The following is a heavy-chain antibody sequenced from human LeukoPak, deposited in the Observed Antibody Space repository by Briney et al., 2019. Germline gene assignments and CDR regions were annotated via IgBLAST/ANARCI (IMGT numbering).Heavy chain of an antibody. Sequence: SETLSLTCAVYGGSFSGYYWSWIRQPPGKGLEWIGEINHSGSTNYNPSLKSRVTISVDTSKNQFSPKLSSVTAADTAVYYCARGRVGYDFWSGYYRYWGQGTLVTVSS. J-gene: IGHJ4*02. CDR3: ARGRVGYDFWSGYYRY. CDR1: GGSFSGYY. CDR2: INHSGST. D-gene: IGHD3-3*01. V-gene: IGHV4-34*01.